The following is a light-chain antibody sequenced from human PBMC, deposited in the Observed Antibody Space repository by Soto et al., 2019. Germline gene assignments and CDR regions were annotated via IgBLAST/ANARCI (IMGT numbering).Light chain of an antibody. J-gene: IGLJ2*01. CDR1: SSDVGGYNY. Sequence: HSVLTQPPSASGSPGQSVTISCTGTSSDVGGYNYVSWYQQHPGKAPKLMIYEVSKRPSGVPDRFSGSKSDNTASLTVSGLQAEDEADYYCSSYAGSNILFGGGTKLTVL. CDR2: EVS. V-gene: IGLV2-8*01. CDR3: SSYAGSNIL.